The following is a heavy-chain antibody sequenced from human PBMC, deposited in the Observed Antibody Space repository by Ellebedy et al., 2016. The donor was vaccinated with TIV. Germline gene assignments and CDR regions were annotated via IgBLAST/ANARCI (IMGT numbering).Heavy chain of an antibody. CDR1: GYTFTIYT. CDR2: INAGNGNT. Sequence: ASVKVSCKASGYTFTIYTMHWVRQAPGQRIEWMGWINAGNGNTKYSQKFQGRVTMTEDTSTDTAYMELSNLTAQDTAVYFCATDSSKSRLVMVTSAQAFDIWGQGTLVTVSS. V-gene: IGHV1-3*01. CDR3: ATDSSKSRLVMVTSAQAFDI. J-gene: IGHJ3*02. D-gene: IGHD2-21*02.